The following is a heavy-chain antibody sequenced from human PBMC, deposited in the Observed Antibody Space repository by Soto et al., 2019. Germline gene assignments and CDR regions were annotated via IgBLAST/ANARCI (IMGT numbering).Heavy chain of an antibody. CDR1: GGTFNNNL. CDR2: IIPLFGTP. D-gene: IGHD4-17*01. V-gene: IGHV1-69*01. J-gene: IGHJ4*02. Sequence: QVQLVQSGAEVQKRGSSVRVSCKVSGGTFNNNLINWVRQAPGQGLEWMGGIIPLFGTPNYAQKFQGRVTITADASTSTAYMELTSLTSHDTAVYYCTRETRAYGGLADYWGQGTLVTVSS. CDR3: TRETRAYGGLADY.